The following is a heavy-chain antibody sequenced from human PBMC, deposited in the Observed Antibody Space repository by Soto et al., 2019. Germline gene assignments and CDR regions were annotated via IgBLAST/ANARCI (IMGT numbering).Heavy chain of an antibody. V-gene: IGHV3-11*01. J-gene: IGHJ6*02. Sequence: GGTLRLSCAASGFTFSDYYMSWIRQAPGKGLEWVSYISSSGSTIYYADSVKGRFTISRDNAKNSLYLQMNSLRAEDTAVYYCARALGAAAGTRYYYYGMDVWGQGTTVTVSS. CDR3: ARALGAAAGTRYYYYGMDV. D-gene: IGHD6-13*01. CDR1: GFTFSDYY. CDR2: ISSSGSTI.